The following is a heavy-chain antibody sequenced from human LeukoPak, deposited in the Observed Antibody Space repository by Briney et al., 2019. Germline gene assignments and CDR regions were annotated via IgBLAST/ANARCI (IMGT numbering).Heavy chain of an antibody. J-gene: IGHJ4*02. Sequence: SETLSLTCAVYGGSLSGYYWNCIRQSPGKGLEWIGEINHSGSTNYNPSLKSRVTISVDTSKNQFSLKLSSVTAADTAVYYCARQGAGVPFDYWGRGTLVTVSS. D-gene: IGHD3-10*01. V-gene: IGHV4-34*01. CDR2: INHSGST. CDR1: GGSLSGYY. CDR3: ARQGAGVPFDY.